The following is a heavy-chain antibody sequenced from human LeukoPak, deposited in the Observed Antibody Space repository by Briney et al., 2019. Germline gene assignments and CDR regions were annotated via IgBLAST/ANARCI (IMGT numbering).Heavy chain of an antibody. V-gene: IGHV4-59*01. CDR2: IYYSGST. CDR1: GGSISSYY. CDR3: ATQPGRYGSSSPV. Sequence: PSETLSLTCTVSGGSISSYYWSWIRQPPGKGLEWIGYIYYSGSTNYNPSLKSRVTISVDTSKNQFSLKLSSVTAAGTAVYYCATQPGRYGSSSPVWGQGTLVTVSS. J-gene: IGHJ4*02. D-gene: IGHD6-6*01.